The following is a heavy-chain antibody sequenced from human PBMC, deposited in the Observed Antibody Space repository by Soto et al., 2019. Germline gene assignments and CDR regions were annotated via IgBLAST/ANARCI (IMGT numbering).Heavy chain of an antibody. V-gene: IGHV1-69*12. CDR1: GGTFRTSA. D-gene: IGHD2-15*01. J-gene: IGHJ6*01. CDR2: IMPVFATP. Sequence: QVQLVQSGAEVKKPGSSVKVSCKTSGGTFRTSAISWVRQAPGQGLEWMGGIMPVFATPDYAQKFQGRVTLIAQECTVTACLGLSCLPPEPAAVLYCLQDNALKQIVGNYYSVMDVRCQGTAVSVSS. CDR3: LQDNALKQIVGNYYSVMDV.